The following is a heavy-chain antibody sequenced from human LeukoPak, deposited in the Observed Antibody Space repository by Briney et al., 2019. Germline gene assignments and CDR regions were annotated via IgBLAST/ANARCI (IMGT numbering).Heavy chain of an antibody. J-gene: IGHJ5*02. Sequence: GGSLRLSCAASGFPFNSFWMHRVRQAPGKGLVWVSDMNEYSTTIRYADSVKGRFTISRDNAKSTLYLQMNNLRTEDTAMYFCARGGGNPVHHWGQGTLVTVSS. CDR2: MNEYSTTI. V-gene: IGHV3-74*01. CDR1: GFPFNSFW. CDR3: ARGGGNPVHH. D-gene: IGHD4-23*01.